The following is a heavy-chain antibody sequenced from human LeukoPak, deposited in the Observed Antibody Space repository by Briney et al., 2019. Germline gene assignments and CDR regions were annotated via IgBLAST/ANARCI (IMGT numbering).Heavy chain of an antibody. Sequence: GGSLRLSCAASGFTFSSYEMNWVRQAPGKGLEWVSYISSSGSTIYYADSVKGRFTISRDNAKNSLYLQMNSLRAEDTAVYYCARRPRFGDFDIWGQGTMVTVSS. CDR2: ISSSGSTI. D-gene: IGHD3-10*01. CDR1: GFTFSSYE. CDR3: ARRPRFGDFDI. V-gene: IGHV3-48*03. J-gene: IGHJ3*02.